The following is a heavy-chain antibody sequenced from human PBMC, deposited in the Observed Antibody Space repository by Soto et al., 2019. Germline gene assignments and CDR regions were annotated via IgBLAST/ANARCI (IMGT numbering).Heavy chain of an antibody. CDR3: ARGDCSGGSCYSTRTYNWFDP. Sequence: SETLSLTCAVYGGSFSGYYWSWIRQPPGKGLEWIGEINHSGSTNYNPSLKSRVTISVDTSKNQFSLKLSSVTAADTAVYYCARGDCSGGSCYSTRTYNWFDPWGQGTLVTVSS. J-gene: IGHJ5*02. CDR1: GGSFSGYY. D-gene: IGHD2-15*01. V-gene: IGHV4-34*01. CDR2: INHSGST.